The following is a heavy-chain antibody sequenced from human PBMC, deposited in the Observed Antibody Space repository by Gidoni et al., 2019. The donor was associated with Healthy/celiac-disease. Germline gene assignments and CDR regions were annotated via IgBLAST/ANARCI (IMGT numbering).Heavy chain of an antibody. CDR2: INAGNGNT. J-gene: IGHJ4*02. V-gene: IGHV1-3*01. CDR3: ARGGDPAWGDFWSGYPTSYFDY. CDR1: GYTFTSYA. Sequence: QVQLVQSGAAVKKPGASVKVSCKASGYTFTSYAMHWVRQAPGQRLEWMGWINAGNGNTKYSQKFQGRVTITRDTSASTAYMELSSLRSEDTAVYYCARGGDPAWGDFWSGYPTSYFDYWGQGTLVTVSS. D-gene: IGHD3-3*01.